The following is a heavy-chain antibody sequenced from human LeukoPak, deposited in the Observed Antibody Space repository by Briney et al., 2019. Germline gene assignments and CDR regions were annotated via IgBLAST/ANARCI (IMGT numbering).Heavy chain of an antibody. Sequence: GGSLRLSCAASGFTFSRYWISWVRQAPGKGLEWVANIKQDGSEKYYVDSVKGRFTISRDNAKNSLYLQRNSLRGEDTAVYYCVRVSCTNGVCYGFDYWGQGTLVTVSS. CDR1: GFTFSRYW. J-gene: IGHJ4*02. CDR3: VRVSCTNGVCYGFDY. CDR2: IKQDGSEK. D-gene: IGHD2-8*01. V-gene: IGHV3-7*01.